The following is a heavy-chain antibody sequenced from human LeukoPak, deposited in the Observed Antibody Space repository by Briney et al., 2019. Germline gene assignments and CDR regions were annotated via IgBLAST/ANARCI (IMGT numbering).Heavy chain of an antibody. CDR2: ISSSSSTI. V-gene: IGHV3-48*01. CDR1: GFTFSSYS. J-gene: IGHJ5*02. Sequence: GGSLRLSCSASGFTFSSYSMNGVRQAPGKGLEWVSYISSSSSTIYYADSVKGRFTISRDNAKNSLYLQMNSLRAEDTAVYYCARDHVAWSDPWGQGTLVTVSS. D-gene: IGHD5-12*01. CDR3: ARDHVAWSDP.